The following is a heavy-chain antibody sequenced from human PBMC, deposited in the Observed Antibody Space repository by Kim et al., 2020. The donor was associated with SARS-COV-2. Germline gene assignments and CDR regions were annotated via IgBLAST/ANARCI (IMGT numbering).Heavy chain of an antibody. D-gene: IGHD6-19*01. CDR3: ARGAGIAVAGTYLGY. J-gene: IGHJ4*02. CDR1: GYTFTGYY. CDR2: INPNSGGT. V-gene: IGHV1-2*02. Sequence: ASVKVSCKASGYTFTGYYMHWVRQAPGQGLEWMGWINPNSGGTNYAQKLQGRVTMTRDTSISTAYMELSRLRSDDTAVYYCARGAGIAVAGTYLGYWGQGTLVTVSS.